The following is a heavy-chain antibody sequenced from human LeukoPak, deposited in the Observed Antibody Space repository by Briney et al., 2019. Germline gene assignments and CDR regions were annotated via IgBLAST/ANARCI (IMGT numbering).Heavy chain of an antibody. CDR3: ARKHYDSSSFDY. CDR2: ISYDGSNK. J-gene: IGHJ4*02. Sequence: PLGSPRLSCASSRFTSSSYNINCVCQAPGKGVGWGSVISYDGSNKYYADSVNGRVTISSDNSKNTLYLQMNSLRAEDAAVYYCARKHYDSSSFDYWGQGTLVTVSS. D-gene: IGHD3-22*01. V-gene: IGHV3-33*08. CDR1: RFTSSSYN.